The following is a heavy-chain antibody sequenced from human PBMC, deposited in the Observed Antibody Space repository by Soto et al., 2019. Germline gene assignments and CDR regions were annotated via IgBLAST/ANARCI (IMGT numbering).Heavy chain of an antibody. CDR3: ARHELRYSSSWPNRIDY. J-gene: IGHJ4*02. CDR1: GGSISSSSYY. D-gene: IGHD6-13*01. CDR2: IYYSGST. V-gene: IGHV4-39*01. Sequence: SETLSLTCTVSGGSISSSSYYWGCIRQPPGKGLEWFGSIYYSGSTYYNPSLKSRVTISVDTSKNQFSLKLSSVTAADTAVYYCARHELRYSSSWPNRIDYWGQGTLVTVSS.